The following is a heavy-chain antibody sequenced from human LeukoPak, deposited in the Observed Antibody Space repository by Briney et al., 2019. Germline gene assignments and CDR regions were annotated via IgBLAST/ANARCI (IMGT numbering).Heavy chain of an antibody. CDR1: GGSISSYY. CDR2: IYYSGST. J-gene: IGHJ4*02. CDR3: AAASTYYYGSGSHGILDY. Sequence: SETLSLTCTVSGGSISSYYWSWIRQPPGKGLEWIGYIYYSGSTNYNPSLKSRVTISVDTSKNQFSLKLSSVTAADTAVYYCAAASTYYYGSGSHGILDYWGQGTLVTVSS. V-gene: IGHV4-59*01. D-gene: IGHD3-10*01.